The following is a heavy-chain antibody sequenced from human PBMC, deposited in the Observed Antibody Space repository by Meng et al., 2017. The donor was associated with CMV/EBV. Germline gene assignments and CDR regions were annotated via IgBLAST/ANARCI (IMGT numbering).Heavy chain of an antibody. CDR1: GYTFTSYD. Sequence: ASVKVSCKASGYTFTSYDINWVRQATGQGLEWMGWINPNSGGTNYAQKFQGRVTMTRDTSISTAYMELSRLRSDDTAVYYCAREEYCSSTSCSPQFGYYYYYGMDVWGQGTTVTVSS. J-gene: IGHJ6*02. D-gene: IGHD2-2*01. CDR3: AREEYCSSTSCSPQFGYYYYYGMDV. V-gene: IGHV1-2*02. CDR2: INPNSGGT.